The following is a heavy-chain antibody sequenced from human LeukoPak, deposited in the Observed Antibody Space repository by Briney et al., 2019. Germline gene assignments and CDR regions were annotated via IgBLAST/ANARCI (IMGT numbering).Heavy chain of an antibody. CDR1: GGSISPYY. CDR2: IYYSGST. J-gene: IGHJ6*02. CDR3: ARESLLSSGYQRTHYYYYGMDV. V-gene: IGHV4-59*01. Sequence: PSETLSLTCSLSGGSISPYYWSWIRQPPGKGLEWIGYIYYSGSTNYNPSLKSRVTISVDTSKNQFSLKLSSVTAADTAVYYCARESLLSSGYQRTHYYYYGMDVWGQGTTVTVSS. D-gene: IGHD3-22*01.